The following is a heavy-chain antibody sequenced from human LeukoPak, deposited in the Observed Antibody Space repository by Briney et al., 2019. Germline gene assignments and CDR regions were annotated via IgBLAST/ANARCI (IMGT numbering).Heavy chain of an antibody. V-gene: IGHV3-33*01. Sequence: PGGSLRLSCAASGFTFSSYGMHWVRQAPGKGLEWVAVIWYDGSNKYYADSVKGRFTISRDNSKNTLYLQMNSLRAEDTAVYYCARDRLELVEYYYYYYMDVWGKGTTVTVSS. D-gene: IGHD1-26*01. J-gene: IGHJ6*03. CDR1: GFTFSSYG. CDR3: ARDRLELVEYYYYYYMDV. CDR2: IWYDGSNK.